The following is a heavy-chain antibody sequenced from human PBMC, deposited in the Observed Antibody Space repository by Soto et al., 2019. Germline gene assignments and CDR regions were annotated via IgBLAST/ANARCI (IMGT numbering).Heavy chain of an antibody. J-gene: IGHJ5*02. CDR3: ARQSRLFGDRRFDP. V-gene: IGHV4-39*01. Sequence: SETLSLTCTVSGGSISSSSYYWGWIRQPPGKGLEWIGSIYYSGSTYYNPSLKSRVTISVDTSKNQFSLKLSSVTAADTAVYYCARQSRLFGDRRFDPWGQGTLVTVSS. D-gene: IGHD3-16*01. CDR2: IYYSGST. CDR1: GGSISSSSYY.